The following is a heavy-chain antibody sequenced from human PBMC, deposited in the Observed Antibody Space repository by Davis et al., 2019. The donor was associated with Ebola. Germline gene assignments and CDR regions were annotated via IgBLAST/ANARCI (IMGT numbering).Heavy chain of an antibody. CDR3: ARGNNYDFWSGRKYGMDV. J-gene: IGHJ6*02. CDR1: GGSFSDYY. D-gene: IGHD3-3*01. V-gene: IGHV4-34*01. CDR2: INHSGST. Sequence: SETLSLTCAVYGGSFSDYYWSWIRQPPGKRLEWIGEINHSGSTNYNPSLKSRVTISVDTSKNQFSLKLSSVTAADTAVYYCARGNNYDFWSGRKYGMDVWGQGTTVTVSS.